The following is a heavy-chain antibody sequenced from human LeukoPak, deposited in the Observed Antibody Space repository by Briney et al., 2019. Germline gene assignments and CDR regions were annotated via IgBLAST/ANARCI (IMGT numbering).Heavy chain of an antibody. CDR2: TYYRSKWYN. Sequence: SQTLSLTCAISGDSVSSNSAAWNWIRQSPSRGLEWLGRTYYRSKWYNDYAVSVKSRITINPDTSKNQFSLQLNSVTPEDTAVYHCARDQVYYYDSSGYYYGGVFDYWGQGTLVTVSS. CDR3: ARDQVYYYDSSGYYYGGVFDY. J-gene: IGHJ4*02. D-gene: IGHD3-22*01. V-gene: IGHV6-1*01. CDR1: GDSVSSNSAA.